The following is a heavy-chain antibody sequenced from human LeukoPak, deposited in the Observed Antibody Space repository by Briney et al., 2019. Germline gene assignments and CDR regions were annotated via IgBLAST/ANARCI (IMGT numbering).Heavy chain of an antibody. CDR1: GYSFTSYW. CDR2: IYPGDSDT. D-gene: IGHD3-22*01. J-gene: IGHJ3*02. V-gene: IGHV5-51*01. Sequence: GESLKISCKGSGYSFTSYWIGWVRQMPGKGLDWMGIIYPGDSDTRYSPSFQGQVTISADKSISTAYLQWSSLKASDTAMYYCARTGGPYYYDSSGYYQHDAFDIWGQGTMVTVSS. CDR3: ARTGGPYYYDSSGYYQHDAFDI.